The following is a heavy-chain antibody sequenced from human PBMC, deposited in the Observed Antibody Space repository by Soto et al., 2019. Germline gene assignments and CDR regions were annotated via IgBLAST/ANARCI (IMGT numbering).Heavy chain of an antibody. J-gene: IGHJ4*02. V-gene: IGHV1-18*04. Sequence: ASVKVSCKASGYTFTSNSIGWVRQAPGQGLEWMGWINVYNGNTEYAQQLQGRVTLTTDSSTRLAYMDLRSLRSDDTAVYYCARSSSDSSGWLLDEWGQGTLVTVSS. CDR3: ARSSSDSSGWLLDE. CDR2: INVYNGNT. CDR1: GYTFTSNS. D-gene: IGHD6-19*01.